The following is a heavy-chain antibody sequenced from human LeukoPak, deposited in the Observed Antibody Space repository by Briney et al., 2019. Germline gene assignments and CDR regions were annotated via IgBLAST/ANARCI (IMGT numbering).Heavy chain of an antibody. CDR1: GGSISIYY. CDR3: AREYSSFDY. D-gene: IGHD6-13*01. CDR2: IHQSGST. J-gene: IGHJ4*02. Sequence: SETLSLTCTVSGGSISIYYWSWIRQPPGEGLEWIGYIHQSGSTDYNPSLKSRVTISVDASKNQLSLDLTSATAADTAVYYCAREYSSFDYWGQGILVTVSS. V-gene: IGHV4-59*01.